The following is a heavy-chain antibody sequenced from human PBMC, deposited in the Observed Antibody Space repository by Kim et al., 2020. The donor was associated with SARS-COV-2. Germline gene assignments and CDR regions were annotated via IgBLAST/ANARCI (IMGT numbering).Heavy chain of an antibody. CDR1: GFTFSDHC. V-gene: IGHV3-74*01. Sequence: GGSLRLSCAASGFTFSDHCMHWVRQAPGKGLVWVSRIESDGTTTSYADSVKGRFTISRDNAKNTLYLQMNSLRAEDTAVYYCARVAIVARPRTGWFDPWGQGTLVTVSS. CDR3: ARVAIVARPRTGWFDP. D-gene: IGHD6-6*01. J-gene: IGHJ5*02. CDR2: IESDGTTT.